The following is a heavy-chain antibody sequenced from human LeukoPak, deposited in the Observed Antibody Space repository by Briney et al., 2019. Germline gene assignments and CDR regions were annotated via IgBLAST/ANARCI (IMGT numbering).Heavy chain of an antibody. D-gene: IGHD3-9*01. J-gene: IGHJ6*03. CDR1: EFSVGSNY. CDR3: ARDYYDILTGYYYYYMDV. V-gene: IGHV3-66*01. Sequence: PGGSLRLSCAASEFSVGSNYMTWVRQAPGKGLEWVSLIYSGGSTYYADSVKGRFTISRDNSKNTLYLQMNSLRAEDTAVYYCARDYYDILTGYYYYYMDVWGKGTTVTISS. CDR2: IYSGGST.